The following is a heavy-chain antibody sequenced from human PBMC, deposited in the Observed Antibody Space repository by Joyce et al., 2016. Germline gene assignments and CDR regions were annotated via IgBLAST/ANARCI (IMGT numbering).Heavy chain of an antibody. Sequence: QVQLVASGGGVVQPGRSLRLSCAASGLTLSNYGVHWVRQAPGKGMVVLAVISYDGIYKYYADAVKGRFTISRDNSKNTVFLEMNSLRTEDTAVYYCAKILTATYSSGWFLDYWGQGTLVTVSS. J-gene: IGHJ4*02. CDR2: ISYDGIYK. CDR3: AKILTATYSSGWFLDY. D-gene: IGHD6-25*01. V-gene: IGHV3-30*18. CDR1: GLTLSNYG.